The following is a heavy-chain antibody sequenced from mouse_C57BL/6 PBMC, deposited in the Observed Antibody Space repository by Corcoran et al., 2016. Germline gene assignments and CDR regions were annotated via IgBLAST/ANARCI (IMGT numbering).Heavy chain of an antibody. D-gene: IGHD1-1*01. CDR3: ARSRDYYGSGLDY. Sequence: QIQLVQSGPELKKPGETVKISCKASGYTFTTYGMSWVKQAPGKGLKWMVWINTYSGVPTYADDFKGRFAFSLETSASTAYLQINNLKNEDTATYFCARSRDYYGSGLDYWGQGTTLKVSS. CDR1: GYTFTTYG. V-gene: IGHV9-3*01. CDR2: INTYSGVP. J-gene: IGHJ2*01.